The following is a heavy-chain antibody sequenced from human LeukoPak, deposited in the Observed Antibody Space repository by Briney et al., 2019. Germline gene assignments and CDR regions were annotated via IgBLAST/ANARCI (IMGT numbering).Heavy chain of an antibody. Sequence: GASVKVSCKASGYTFTTYAIHWVRQAPGRSLGWMGRINAGNGDAKYSQNFHDRITITRDTSASTVYMELTSLRSEDTAVYYCGKSAPSGFDPWGQGTLVTVSS. V-gene: IGHV1-3*01. CDR2: INAGNGDA. J-gene: IGHJ5*02. CDR3: GKSAPSGFDP. CDR1: GYTFTTYA.